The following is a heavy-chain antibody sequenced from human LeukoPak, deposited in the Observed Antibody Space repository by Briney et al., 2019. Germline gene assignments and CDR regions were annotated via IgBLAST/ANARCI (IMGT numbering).Heavy chain of an antibody. CDR3: ARDPHIVVVTATSLGYLDL. D-gene: IGHD2-21*02. J-gene: IGHJ2*01. CDR2: ISYDGSNK. V-gene: IGHV3-30*04. Sequence: GRSLRLSCAASGFTFSSYAMHRVRQAPGKGLEWVAVISYDGSNKYYADSVKGRFTISRDNSKNTLYLQMNSLRAEDTAVYYCARDPHIVVVTATSLGYLDLWGRGTLVTVSS. CDR1: GFTFSSYA.